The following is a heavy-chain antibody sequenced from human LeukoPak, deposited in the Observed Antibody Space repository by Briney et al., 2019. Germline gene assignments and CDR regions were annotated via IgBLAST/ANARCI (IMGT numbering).Heavy chain of an antibody. V-gene: IGHV3-30*04. CDR1: GFTFSSYA. D-gene: IGHD1-26*01. CDR2: ISYDGRNK. CDR3: ARGNQGWELLYYYYYYMDV. J-gene: IGHJ6*03. Sequence: GGSLRLSCAASGFTFSSYAMHWVRQAPGKGLEWVAVISYDGRNKYHADSVKGRFTISRDNSKNTLYLQMNSLRAEDTAVYYCARGNQGWELLYYYYYYMDVWGKGTTVTVSS.